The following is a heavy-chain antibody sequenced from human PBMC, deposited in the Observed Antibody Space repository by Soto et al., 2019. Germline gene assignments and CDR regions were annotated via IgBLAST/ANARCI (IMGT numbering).Heavy chain of an antibody. V-gene: IGHV4-34*01. D-gene: IGHD3-10*01. Sequence: NPSETLSLTCAVYGGSFSGYYWSWIRQPPGKGLEWIGEINHSGSTNYNPSLKSRVTISVDTSKNQFSLKLSSVTAADTAVYYCARKAWIMVRGVTDYYYYYYGMDVWGQGTTVTVSS. CDR3: ARKAWIMVRGVTDYYYYYYGMDV. CDR2: INHSGST. J-gene: IGHJ6*02. CDR1: GGSFSGYY.